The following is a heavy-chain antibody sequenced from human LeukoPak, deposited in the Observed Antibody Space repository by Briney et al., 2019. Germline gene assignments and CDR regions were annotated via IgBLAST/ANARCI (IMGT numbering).Heavy chain of an antibody. V-gene: IGHV1-69*04. Sequence: GASVKVSCKASGGTFSSYAISWVRQAPGQGLEWMGRIIPILGIANYAQKFQGRVTITADKSTSTAYMELSSLRSEDTAVYYCARDCSSTSCLYYWGQGTLVTVSS. D-gene: IGHD2-2*01. CDR1: GGTFSSYA. J-gene: IGHJ4*02. CDR3: ARDCSSTSCLYY. CDR2: IIPILGIA.